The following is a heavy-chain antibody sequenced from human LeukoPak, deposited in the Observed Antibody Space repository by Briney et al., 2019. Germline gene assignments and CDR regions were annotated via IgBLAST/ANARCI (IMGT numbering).Heavy chain of an antibody. D-gene: IGHD4-17*01. V-gene: IGHV5-51*01. CDR1: EYSFTSYW. CDR2: IYPGDSDT. Sequence: GESLKISCKGSEYSFTSYWIGWVRQMPGKGLEWMGIIYPGDSDTRYSPSFQGQATISADKSISTAYLQWSSLKASDTAMYYCARGMTPVTAYYYGMDVWGQGTTVTVSS. CDR3: ARGMTPVTAYYYGMDV. J-gene: IGHJ6*02.